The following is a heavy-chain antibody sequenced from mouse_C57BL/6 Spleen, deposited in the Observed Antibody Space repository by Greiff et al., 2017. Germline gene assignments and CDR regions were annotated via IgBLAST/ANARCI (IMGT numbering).Heavy chain of an antibody. Sequence: EVMLVESGGGLVKPGGSLKLSCAASGFTFSDYGMHWVRQAPEKGLEWVAYISSGSSTIYYADTVKGRFTISRDNAKNTLFLQMTSRRSEDTAMYYCARQDYSNYGFAYWGQGTLVTVSA. D-gene: IGHD2-5*01. CDR2: ISSGSSTI. J-gene: IGHJ3*01. CDR1: GFTFSDYG. CDR3: ARQDYSNYGFAY. V-gene: IGHV5-17*01.